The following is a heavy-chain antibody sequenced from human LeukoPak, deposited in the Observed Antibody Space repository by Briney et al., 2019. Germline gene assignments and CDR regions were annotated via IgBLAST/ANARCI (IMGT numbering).Heavy chain of an antibody. CDR2: INPKSGDT. Sequence: ASMKVSCKAPGDTFIAYYIHWVRQAPGQGLEWMGWINPKSGDTNCAQKFQGRVTMTRDTSTTTVYMELTRPRSDDTAVYYCARGARFGVYAMDVWGQGTTVTVSS. J-gene: IGHJ6*02. CDR1: GDTFIAYY. V-gene: IGHV1-2*02. CDR3: ARGARFGVYAMDV. D-gene: IGHD3-10*01.